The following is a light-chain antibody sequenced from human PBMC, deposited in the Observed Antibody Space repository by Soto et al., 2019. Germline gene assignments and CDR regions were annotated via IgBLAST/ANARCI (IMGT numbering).Light chain of an antibody. CDR1: QSISIN. CDR2: GAS. CDR3: QHFKSFPIT. V-gene: IGKV3D-15*01. J-gene: IGKJ5*01. Sequence: SGSAGQSVTISCRASQSISINLAWYQNKPGQAPRLLIHGASTRATGVPARISGSGYGTELTITISSMQNEDFETYYCQHFKSFPITFGQGTRLEIK.